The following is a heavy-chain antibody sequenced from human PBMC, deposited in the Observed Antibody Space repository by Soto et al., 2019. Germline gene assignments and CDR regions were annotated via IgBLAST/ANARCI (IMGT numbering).Heavy chain of an antibody. Sequence: PSQTLSLTCAISGGSVSSNTAAWNWIRQSPSRGLEWLGRTYYRSKWNNDYALSVKSRIIINPDTSKNQFSLQLNSVTPEDTAVYYCVRQHSTSSDYYGLDVWGQGTTVTVSS. CDR3: VRQHSTSSDYYGLDV. CDR1: GGSVSSNTAA. J-gene: IGHJ6*02. V-gene: IGHV6-1*01. CDR2: TYYRSKWNN. D-gene: IGHD6-6*01.